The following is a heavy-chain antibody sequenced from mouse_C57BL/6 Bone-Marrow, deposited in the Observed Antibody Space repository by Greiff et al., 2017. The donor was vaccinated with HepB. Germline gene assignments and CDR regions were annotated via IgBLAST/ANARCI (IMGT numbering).Heavy chain of an antibody. D-gene: IGHD1-1*01. CDR3: ARGPYDYGSVGAY. Sequence: DVQLVESGGGLVKPGGSLKLSCAASGFTFSDYGMHWVRQAPEKGLEWVAYISSGSSTIYYADTVKGRVTISRDNATNTLFLQMTSLRSEDTAMYYCARGPYDYGSVGAYWGQGTLVTVSA. J-gene: IGHJ3*01. CDR1: GFTFSDYG. V-gene: IGHV5-17*01. CDR2: ISSGSSTI.